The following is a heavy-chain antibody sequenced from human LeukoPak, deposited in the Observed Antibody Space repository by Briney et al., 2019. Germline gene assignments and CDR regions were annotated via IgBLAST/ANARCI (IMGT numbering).Heavy chain of an antibody. D-gene: IGHD6-19*01. CDR2: ISYDGSNK. J-gene: IGHJ4*02. CDR3: AALILAVAGPEQFDY. CDR1: GFTFSSYG. Sequence: PGRSLRLSCAASGFTFSSYGMHWVGQAPGKGLEWVAFISYDGSNKYYADSVKGRFTISRDNSKNTLYLQMNSLRAEDTAVYYCAALILAVAGPEQFDYWGQGTLVTVSS. V-gene: IGHV3-30*03.